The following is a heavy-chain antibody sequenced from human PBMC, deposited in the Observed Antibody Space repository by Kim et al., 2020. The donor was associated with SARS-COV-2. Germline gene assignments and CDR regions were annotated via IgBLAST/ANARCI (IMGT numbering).Heavy chain of an antibody. Sequence: ASVKVSCKASGYTFTSYDINWVRQATGQGLEWMGWMNPNSGNTGYAQKFQGRVTMTRNTSISTAYMELSSLRSEDTAVYYCARGLYFDWTYDMDVWGQGTTVTVSS. V-gene: IGHV1-8*01. J-gene: IGHJ6*02. CDR2: MNPNSGNT. CDR3: ARGLYFDWTYDMDV. CDR1: GYTFTSYD. D-gene: IGHD3-9*01.